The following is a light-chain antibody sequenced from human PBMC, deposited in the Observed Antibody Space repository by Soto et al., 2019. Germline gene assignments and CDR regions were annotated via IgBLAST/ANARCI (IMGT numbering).Light chain of an antibody. J-gene: IGKJ5*01. CDR3: QQSYSTPIT. V-gene: IGKV1-39*01. CDR2: VAS. Sequence: EIQLTQSPSFLCPSVRDRVTITCLASQGVANYFAWYQQKPGKAPKLLIYVASTLQGGVPSRFSGSGSGTDFTLTIGSLQPDDFATYYCQQSYSTPITFGQGTRLEIK. CDR1: QGVANY.